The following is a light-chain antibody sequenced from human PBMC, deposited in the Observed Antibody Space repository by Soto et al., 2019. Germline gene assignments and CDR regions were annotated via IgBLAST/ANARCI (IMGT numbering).Light chain of an antibody. Sequence: DIQMTQSPSSLSASVGDRVTITCQASQDISNYLNWYQQKPGKAPKLLIYDASNLETGVPSRFSGSGSGTDFTFTISSLQPEDIATYYCQQYDNLPLGPTFGGGTKVEIK. CDR1: QDISNY. CDR2: DAS. V-gene: IGKV1-33*01. J-gene: IGKJ4*01. CDR3: QQYDNLPLGPT.